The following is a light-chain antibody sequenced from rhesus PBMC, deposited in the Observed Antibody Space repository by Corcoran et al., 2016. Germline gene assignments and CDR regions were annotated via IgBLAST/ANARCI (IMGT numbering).Light chain of an antibody. J-gene: IGKJ1*01. CDR2: YAS. Sequence: EIVLSQSPAFRSVTLQEKVTITCQASQNIAGSLHWYQQKPGQSPMLFIKYASQSISGVTSRLSGSGSGTDFTLTINSLEAEDAATYYCQQSNRFPRTFGQSAKVEIK. CDR1: QNIAGS. CDR3: QQSNRFPRT. V-gene: IGKV6-55*01.